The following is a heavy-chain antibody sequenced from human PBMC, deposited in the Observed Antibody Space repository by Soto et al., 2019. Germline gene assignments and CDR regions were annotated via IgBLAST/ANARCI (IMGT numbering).Heavy chain of an antibody. Sequence: ASLKVSCNASGTTFSTHGIRWVRQAPGQGLEWMGGFVPMFSSSNYAQKFQGRLTIVADESTNSAYMELSSLRADDSAIYYCARSGGTYYFDHWGQGTLVTVSS. CDR1: GTTFSTHG. CDR2: FVPMFSSS. CDR3: ARSGGTYYFDH. V-gene: IGHV1-69*13. J-gene: IGHJ4*02. D-gene: IGHD1-1*01.